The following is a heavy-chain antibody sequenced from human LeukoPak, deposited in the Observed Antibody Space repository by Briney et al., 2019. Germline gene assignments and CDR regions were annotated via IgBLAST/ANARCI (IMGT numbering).Heavy chain of an antibody. CDR2: INPNSGNT. J-gene: IGHJ5*02. D-gene: IGHD3-9*01. V-gene: IGHV1-8*01. CDR1: GYTFTSYD. Sequence: ASVKVTFTCSGYTFTSYDNNLVRQATGQGLEWMGWINPNSGNTSYAQKFQGRVTMTSNTNISTTYMELSSLRYEDTAVYYCARVPTRKHYDILTGYEFDPWGQGTLVTVS. CDR3: ARVPTRKHYDILTGYEFDP.